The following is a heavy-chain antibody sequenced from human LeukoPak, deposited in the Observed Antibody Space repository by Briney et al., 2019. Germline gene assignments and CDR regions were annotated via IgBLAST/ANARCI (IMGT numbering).Heavy chain of an antibody. V-gene: IGHV3-23*01. D-gene: IGHD2-8*01. CDR3: AKDRGYCTNGVCPLFDY. J-gene: IGHJ4*02. CDR1: GFTFSSYA. Sequence: PGGSLRLSCAASGFTFSSYAMSWVRQAPGKGLEWVSAISGSGGSTYYADSVKGRFTISRDNSKNTLYLQMNSLRAEDTAVYYCAKDRGYCTNGVCPLFDYWGQGTLVTVSS. CDR2: ISGSGGST.